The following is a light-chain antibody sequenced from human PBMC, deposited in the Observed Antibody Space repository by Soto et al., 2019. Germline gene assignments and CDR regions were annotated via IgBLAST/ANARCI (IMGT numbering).Light chain of an antibody. CDR3: SSYRRSSSWV. J-gene: IGLJ3*02. Sequence: QPVLTQPASVSGSPGQSITISCTGTSSDVGGYDYVSWYQHHPGKAPKLMIYEVSNRPSGVSNRFSGSKSGNTASLTISGLQAEDEADYYCSSYRRSSSWVFGGGTKLTVL. CDR2: EVS. V-gene: IGLV2-14*01. CDR1: SSDVGGYDY.